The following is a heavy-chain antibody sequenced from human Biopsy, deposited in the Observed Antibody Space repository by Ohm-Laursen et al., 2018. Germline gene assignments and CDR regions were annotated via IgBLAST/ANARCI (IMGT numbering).Heavy chain of an antibody. CDR1: GDTISTYY. Sequence: SDTLSLTRTVSGDTISTYYWNWIRQTPGKGLEWIGYIHYTGHIRINPSLNSRATISVDTSKDQFSLKLSSLTAADTAIYYCARNRVDVVKVTTIGWNFDLWGRGTLVTVS. CDR3: ARNRVDVVKVTTIGWNFDL. D-gene: IGHD5-12*01. CDR2: IHYTGHI. J-gene: IGHJ2*01. V-gene: IGHV4-59*08.